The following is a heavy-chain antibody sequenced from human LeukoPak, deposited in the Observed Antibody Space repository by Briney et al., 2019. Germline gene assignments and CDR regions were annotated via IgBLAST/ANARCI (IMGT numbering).Heavy chain of an antibody. V-gene: IGHV4-34*01. CDR1: GGSISSGGYY. J-gene: IGHJ3*02. Sequence: SETLSLTCAVSGGSISSGGYYWSWIRQPPGKGLEWIGEINHSGSTNYNPSLKSRVTISVDTSKNQFSLKLSSVTAADTAVYYCARLPLDAFDIWGQGTMVTVSS. CDR3: ARLPLDAFDI. CDR2: INHSGST.